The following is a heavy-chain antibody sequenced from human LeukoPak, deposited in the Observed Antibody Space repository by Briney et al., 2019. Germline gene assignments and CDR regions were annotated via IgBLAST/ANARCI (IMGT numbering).Heavy chain of an antibody. CDR1: GFTFSSYA. D-gene: IGHD3-3*01. Sequence: GGSLRLSCAASGFTFSSYAMSWVRQAPGKGLEWVSAISGSGGSTYYADSVKGRFTISRDNSKNTLYLQMNSLRVEDTAVYYCAKASPITIFGVVNLFDYWGQGTLVTVSS. CDR3: AKASPITIFGVVNLFDY. J-gene: IGHJ4*02. CDR2: ISGSGGST. V-gene: IGHV3-23*01.